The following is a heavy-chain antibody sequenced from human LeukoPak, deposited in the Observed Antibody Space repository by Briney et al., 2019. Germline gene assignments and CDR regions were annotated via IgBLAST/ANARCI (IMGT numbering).Heavy chain of an antibody. Sequence: PSESLSLTCTVSGGSIGSYYWSWIRQPPGKGLDWLGYIYYSGSTNYNPSLKSRVTISVDTSRNQFSLKLTSVTAADTAVYYCARHWLDSGTPDRFDYWGRGTLVTVSS. CDR3: ARHWLDSGTPDRFDY. CDR1: GGSIGSYY. V-gene: IGHV4-59*08. J-gene: IGHJ4*02. D-gene: IGHD3-10*01. CDR2: IYYSGST.